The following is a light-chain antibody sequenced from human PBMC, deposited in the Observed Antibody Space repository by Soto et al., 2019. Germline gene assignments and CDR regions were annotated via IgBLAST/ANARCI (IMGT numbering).Light chain of an antibody. J-gene: IGLJ2*01. CDR2: EVN. V-gene: IGLV2-14*01. CDR3: SLFTSSRSLV. CDR1: SSDVGGYKY. Sequence: QSALTQTASVSWSPGQSITISCAGVSSDVGGYKYVSWCQQHPGKAPKLMIFEVNNRPSVVSSRFSGSESGNTASLTISDLHAEDEADYYCSLFTSSRSLVFGGGTKLTVL.